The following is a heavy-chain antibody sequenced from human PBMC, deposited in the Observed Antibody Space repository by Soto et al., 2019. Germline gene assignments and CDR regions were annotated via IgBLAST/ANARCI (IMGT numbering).Heavy chain of an antibody. J-gene: IGHJ3*01. Sequence: QVQLQQWGAGLLKPSETLSLTCAVYGGVVSSGTYYWSWIRQPPGKGMEWLGEMIHSGGPHFNPSLKSRVTISVDTSKSPFSLMMSSVTAADTARYYCARVGRGTATTVVDAFALLDPVTMVTVAS. V-gene: IGHV4-34*12. D-gene: IGHD1-1*01. CDR3: ARVGRGTATTVVDAFAL. CDR2: MIHSGGP. CDR1: GGVVSSGTYY.